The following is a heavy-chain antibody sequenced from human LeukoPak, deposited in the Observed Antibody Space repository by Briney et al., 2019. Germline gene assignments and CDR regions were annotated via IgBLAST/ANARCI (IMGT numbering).Heavy chain of an antibody. V-gene: IGHV1-2*02. J-gene: IGHJ6*03. CDR3: ARGVVAATFYYYMDV. CDR1: GYTFTGYF. Sequence: ASVTVSCKPSGYTFTGYFIQWVRQAPGQGLEWMGWINPSSGGTNYPQTFQGRVTMSRDTSLSTAYMEVSGLTSDDTAVYYCARGVVAATFYYYMDVWGKGTTVTVAS. CDR2: INPSSGGT. D-gene: IGHD2-15*01.